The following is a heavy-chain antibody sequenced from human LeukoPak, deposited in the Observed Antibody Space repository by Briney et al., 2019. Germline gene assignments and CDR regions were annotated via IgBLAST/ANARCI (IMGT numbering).Heavy chain of an antibody. CDR2: ISAYNGNT. J-gene: IGHJ4*02. Sequence: ASVKVSCKASGYTFTSYGISWVRQAPGQGLEWMGWISAYNGNTNYAQKLQGRVTITTDESTSTAYMELSSLRSEDTAVYYCARQYSGSRRRYYFDYWGQGTLVTVSS. D-gene: IGHD1-26*01. CDR1: GYTFTSYG. V-gene: IGHV1-18*01. CDR3: ARQYSGSRRRYYFDY.